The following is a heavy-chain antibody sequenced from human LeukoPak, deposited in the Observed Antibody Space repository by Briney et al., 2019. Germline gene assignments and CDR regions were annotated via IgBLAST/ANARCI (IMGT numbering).Heavy chain of an antibody. CDR2: TYYRSKWYN. V-gene: IGHV6-1*01. D-gene: IGHD3-3*01. J-gene: IGHJ6*02. CDR3: ARSYYDLWSGEKRYYYYGMDV. CDR1: GDSVSSNSAA. Sequence: SQTLSLTCAISGDSVSSNSAAWNWIRQSPSRGLEWLGRTYYRSKWYNDYAVSVKSRITINPDTSKNQVSLQLNSVTPEDTAVYYCARSYYDLWSGEKRYYYYGMDVWGQGTTVTVSS.